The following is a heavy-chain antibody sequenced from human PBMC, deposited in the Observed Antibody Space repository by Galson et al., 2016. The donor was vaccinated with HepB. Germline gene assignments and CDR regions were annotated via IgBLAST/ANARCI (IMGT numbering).Heavy chain of an antibody. D-gene: IGHD3-3*01. V-gene: IGHV4-59*01. CDR3: AKFAAGFFRGCFDP. Sequence: SATLSLTCPVSGGSISNYYLTWIRRPPGEGLEWIGYIRYRGSTKYNPSLKSRVTISVDTSKNQFSLKLTSVTGADTAVYYCAKFAAGFFRGCFDPWGQGTPVTVSS. J-gene: IGHJ5*02. CDR2: IRYRGST. CDR1: GGSISNYY.